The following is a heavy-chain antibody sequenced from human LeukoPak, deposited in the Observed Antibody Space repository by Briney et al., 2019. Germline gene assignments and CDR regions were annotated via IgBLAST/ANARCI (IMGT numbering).Heavy chain of an antibody. CDR3: ARHATTVTVYYLDY. V-gene: IGHV4-38-2*01. CDR1: GCSISSGYY. Sequence: SETLSLTCAVSGCSISSGYYWGWIRQPPGKGLEWIGSIYHSGSTYYNPSLKSRVTISVDTSKNQFSLKLSSVTAADTAVYYCARHATTVTVYYLDYWGQGTLVTVSS. J-gene: IGHJ4*02. CDR2: IYHSGST. D-gene: IGHD4-17*01.